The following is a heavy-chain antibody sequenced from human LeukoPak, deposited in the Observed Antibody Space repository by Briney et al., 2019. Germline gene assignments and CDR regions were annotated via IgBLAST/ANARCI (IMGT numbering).Heavy chain of an antibody. CDR1: GGSFSGYY. CDR2: INHSGST. V-gene: IGHV4-34*01. Sequence: SETLSITCAVYGGSFSGYYWSWIRQPPGKGLEWIGEINHSGSTNYNPSLKSRVTISVDTSKNQFSLKLSSVTAADTAVYYCAVGVAQQLVGRWFDPWGQGTLVTVSS. J-gene: IGHJ5*02. D-gene: IGHD6-13*01. CDR3: AVGVAQQLVGRWFDP.